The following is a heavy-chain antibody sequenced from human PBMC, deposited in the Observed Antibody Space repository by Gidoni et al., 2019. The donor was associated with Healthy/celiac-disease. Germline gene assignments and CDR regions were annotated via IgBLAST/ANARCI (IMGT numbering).Heavy chain of an antibody. CDR2: IRSKAYGGTT. CDR1: EFPLGDYA. D-gene: IGHD6-13*01. CDR3: TRYRSPPV. V-gene: IGHV3-49*03. Sequence: EVQLVESGGGWVQPGRSLRLTGTAAEFPLGDYAMRWFRQAPGKGLEWVGFIRSKAYGGTTEYAASVNGRFTISRDDSKSIAYLQMNSLQTEDTAVYYCTRYRSPPVWGQGTLVTVSS. J-gene: IGHJ4*02.